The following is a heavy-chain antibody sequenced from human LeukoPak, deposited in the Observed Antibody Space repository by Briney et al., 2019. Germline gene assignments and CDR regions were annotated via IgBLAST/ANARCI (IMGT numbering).Heavy chain of an antibody. CDR1: GYTFTGYY. CDR2: INPNSGGT. Sequence: GASVKVSCKASGYTFTGYYMHWVRQAPGQGLEWMGRINPNSGGTNYAQKFQGRVTMTRDTSISTAYMEPSRLRSDDTAVYYCARVFSYYGSGSYYNKFDYWGQGTLVTVSS. V-gene: IGHV1-2*06. J-gene: IGHJ4*02. CDR3: ARVFSYYGSGSYYNKFDY. D-gene: IGHD3-10*01.